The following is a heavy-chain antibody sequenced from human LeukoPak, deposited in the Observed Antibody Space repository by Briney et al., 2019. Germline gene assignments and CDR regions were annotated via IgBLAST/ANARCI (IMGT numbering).Heavy chain of an antibody. V-gene: IGHV4-59*01. CDR1: GGSINSDY. CDR3: ARERHGHPFDS. J-gene: IGHJ4*02. Sequence: SETLSLTCTVSGGSINSDYWTWIRQSPGKGLEWIGYIAYNGIPNYNPSLKSRLTISGDTSKNQFSLNLSSVTAADTAVYYCARERHGHPFDSWGQGTLVTVSS. CDR2: IAYNGIP.